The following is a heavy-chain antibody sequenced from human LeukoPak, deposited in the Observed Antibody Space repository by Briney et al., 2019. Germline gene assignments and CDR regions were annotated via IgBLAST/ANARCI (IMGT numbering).Heavy chain of an antibody. CDR3: ATRTRDSSSGRLRYFDL. D-gene: IGHD2-2*01. V-gene: IGHV4-39*01. J-gene: IGHJ2*01. CDR2: IYYSGST. Sequence: SETLSLTCTVSGGSISSSSYYWGWIRQPPGKGLEWIGSIYYSGSTYYNPSLKSRVTISVDTSKNQFSLKLSSVTAADTAVYYCATRTRDSSSGRLRYFDLWGRGTLVTVSS. CDR1: GGSISSSSYY.